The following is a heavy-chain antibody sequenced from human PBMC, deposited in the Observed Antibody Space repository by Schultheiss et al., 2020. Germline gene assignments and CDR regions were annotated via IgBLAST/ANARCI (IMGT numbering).Heavy chain of an antibody. CDR3: DRGKGGSFGDPGGFDY. CDR2: IYYSGST. V-gene: IGHV4-31*03. Sequence: SETLSLTCIVSGGSISSGGYYWSWIRQHPGKGLEWIGYIYYSGSTYYNPSLKSRVTISVDTSKNQFSLKLSSVTAADTAVYYCDRGKGGSFGDPGGFDYWGKGTLVTVSS. J-gene: IGHJ4*02. D-gene: IGHD3-10*01. CDR1: GGSISSGGYY.